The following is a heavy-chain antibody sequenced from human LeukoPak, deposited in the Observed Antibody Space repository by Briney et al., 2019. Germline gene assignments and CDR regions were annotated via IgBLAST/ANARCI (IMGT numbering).Heavy chain of an antibody. Sequence: GGSLRLSCAASGFTFSSYAMSWVRQAPGKGLEWVSGISGSGGSTYYADSVKGRFSISRENSKNTLYLQMNSLRAEDTAVYYCAKDSRESSGHFPYYYYYHYGLDVWGQGTTVTVSS. CDR1: GFTFSSYA. CDR2: ISGSGGST. D-gene: IGHD3-22*01. V-gene: IGHV3-23*01. J-gene: IGHJ6*02. CDR3: AKDSRESSGHFPYYYYYHYGLDV.